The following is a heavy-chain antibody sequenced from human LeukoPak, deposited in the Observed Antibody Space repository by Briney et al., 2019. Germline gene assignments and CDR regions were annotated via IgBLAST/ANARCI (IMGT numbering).Heavy chain of an antibody. D-gene: IGHD6-13*01. V-gene: IGHV3-48*03. J-gene: IGHJ4*02. CDR1: GFTFSSYE. Sequence: PGGSLRLSCAASGFTFSSYEMNWVRQAPGKGLEWVSYISSSGSTIYYADSVKGRFTISRDNAKSSLYLQMNSLRAEDTAVYYCARSPIAAVGMFDYWGQGTLVTVSS. CDR2: ISSSGSTI. CDR3: ARSPIAAVGMFDY.